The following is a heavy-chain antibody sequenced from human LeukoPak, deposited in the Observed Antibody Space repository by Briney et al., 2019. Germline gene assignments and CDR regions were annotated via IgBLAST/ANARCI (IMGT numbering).Heavy chain of an antibody. CDR1: GGSFSGYY. Sequence: SETLSLTCAVYGGSFSGYYWSWIRQPPGKGLEWIGEINHSGGTNYNPSLKSRVTISVDTSKNQFSLKLSSVTAADTAVYYCARGRELSSYPLLEYYGMDVWGQGTTVTVSS. CDR3: ARGRELSSYPLLEYYGMDV. CDR2: INHSGGT. D-gene: IGHD2-15*01. V-gene: IGHV4-34*01. J-gene: IGHJ6*02.